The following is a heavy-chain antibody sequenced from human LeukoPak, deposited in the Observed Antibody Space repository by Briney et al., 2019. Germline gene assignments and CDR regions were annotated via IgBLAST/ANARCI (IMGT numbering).Heavy chain of an antibody. CDR2: FDPEDGET. CDR1: GYTLTELS. V-gene: IGHV1-24*01. J-gene: IGHJ4*02. Sequence: ASVKVSCKVSGYTLTELSMHWVRQAPGKGLEWMGGFDPEDGETIYAQKFQGRVTMTEDTSTDTAYMELSSLRSEDTAVYYCATSRPYYYDSSGLDRTFDYWGQGTLVTVSS. D-gene: IGHD3-22*01. CDR3: ATSRPYYYDSSGLDRTFDY.